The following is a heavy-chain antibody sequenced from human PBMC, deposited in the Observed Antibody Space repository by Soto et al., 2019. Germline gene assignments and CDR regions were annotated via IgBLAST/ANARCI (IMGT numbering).Heavy chain of an antibody. CDR3: ATVDRGPRLYYFDY. V-gene: IGHV1-24*01. D-gene: IGHD3-10*01. Sequence: QVQLVQSGAEVKKPGASVKVSCKVSGYTLTELSMHWVRQAPGKGLEWMGGFETEDGETIYAPKFQGRVTMTEDTYTDTADMELSSLRYDDTAGYYCATVDRGPRLYYFDYWGQGTLVTVSS. J-gene: IGHJ4*02. CDR2: FETEDGET. CDR1: GYTLTELS.